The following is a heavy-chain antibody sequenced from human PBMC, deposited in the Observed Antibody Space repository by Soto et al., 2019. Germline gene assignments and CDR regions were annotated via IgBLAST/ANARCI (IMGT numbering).Heavy chain of an antibody. D-gene: IGHD2-15*01. V-gene: IGHV3-23*04. J-gene: IGHJ3*02. Sequence: EVQLVESGGGLVQPGGSLRLSCADSGFPFSNYAMSWVRQAPGKGLEWVSSISGSGDNTYYADSVKGRFTISRDNSKNELYLQMNSLRAEDTAVYYCTKAGYCSGGSCHVAFDIWGQGTMVTVSS. CDR3: TKAGYCSGGSCHVAFDI. CDR1: GFPFSNYA. CDR2: ISGSGDNT.